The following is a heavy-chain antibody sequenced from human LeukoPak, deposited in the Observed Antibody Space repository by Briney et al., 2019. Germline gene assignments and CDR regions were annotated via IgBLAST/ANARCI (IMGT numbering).Heavy chain of an antibody. CDR2: ISSGDRT. CDR3: AKDATASPYFHWFDN. J-gene: IGHJ4*02. V-gene: IGHV3-23*01. CDR1: GFTFSSYA. Sequence: PGGSLRLSCAASGFTFSSYAMNWVRQAPGKGLEWVAGISSGDRTFDAESVKGRFTISRDKSKDTLYLQMNSLRAEDTAVYYCAKDATASPYFHWFDNWGQGTQVIVSS. D-gene: IGHD3-9*01.